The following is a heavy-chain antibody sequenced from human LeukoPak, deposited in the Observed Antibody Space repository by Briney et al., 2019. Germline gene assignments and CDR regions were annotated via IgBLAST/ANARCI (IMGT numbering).Heavy chain of an antibody. CDR3: ARDIDYSNYDY. CDR2: ISAYNGNT. Sequence: MGWISAYNGNTNYAQKLQGRVTMTTDTSTSTAYMELRSLRSDDTAVYYCARDIDYSNYDYWGQGTLVTVSS. D-gene: IGHD4-11*01. J-gene: IGHJ4*02. V-gene: IGHV1-18*01.